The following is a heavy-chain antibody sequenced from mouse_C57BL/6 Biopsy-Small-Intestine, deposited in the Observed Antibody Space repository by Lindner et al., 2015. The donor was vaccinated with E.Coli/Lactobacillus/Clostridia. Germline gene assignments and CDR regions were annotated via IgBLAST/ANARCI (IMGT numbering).Heavy chain of an antibody. J-gene: IGHJ3*01. CDR1: GYTFTSYG. Sequence: VQLQESGAELARPGASVKLSCKASGYTFTSYGISWVKQRTGQGLEWIGEIYPRSGNTYYNEKFKGKATLTADKSSSTAYMELRSLTSEDSAVYFCARSLYDGSTGFAYWGQGTLVTVSA. D-gene: IGHD2-3*01. V-gene: IGHV1-81*01. CDR3: ARSLYDGSTGFAY. CDR2: IYPRSGNT.